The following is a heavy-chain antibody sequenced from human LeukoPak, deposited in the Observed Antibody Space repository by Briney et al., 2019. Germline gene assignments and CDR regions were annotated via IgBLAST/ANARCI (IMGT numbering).Heavy chain of an antibody. CDR3: ARAGGDYYDSSGYPLDY. CDR1: GYTFTTYA. D-gene: IGHD3-22*01. J-gene: IGHJ4*02. V-gene: IGHV1-3*01. Sequence: GASVKVSCKASGYTFTTYAMHWVRQAPGQRLEWMGWINAGNGNTKYSQKFQGRVTITRDTSASTAYMELSSLRSEDTAVYYRARAGGDYYDSSGYPLDYWGQGTLVTVSS. CDR2: INAGNGNT.